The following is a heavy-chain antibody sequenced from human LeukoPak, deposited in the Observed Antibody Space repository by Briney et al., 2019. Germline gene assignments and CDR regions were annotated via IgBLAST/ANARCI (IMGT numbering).Heavy chain of an antibody. CDR2: IYYGGST. CDR1: GYPIRGSMCD. V-gene: IGHV4-39*01. Sequence: LFLGCTFPGYPIRGSMCDWGWLRQPPGNGLEWIGNIYYGGSTYCKLSLKSRVSISVDTSNNQCSLKVSSVTAADTAVYYCASADGYKIDYWGQGTLVTVSS. CDR3: ASADGYKIDY. J-gene: IGHJ4*02. D-gene: IGHD5-24*01.